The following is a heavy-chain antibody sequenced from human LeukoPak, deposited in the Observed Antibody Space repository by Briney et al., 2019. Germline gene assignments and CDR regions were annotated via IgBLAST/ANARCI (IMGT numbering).Heavy chain of an antibody. CDR2: LYSGSDT. J-gene: IGHJ2*01. D-gene: IGHD3-3*02. V-gene: IGHV3-53*01. Sequence: GGSLTLSCAASGFSVSLNYMNWVRQAPGKGLEWVSILYSGSDTYYADSVKGRFTISRDSSKNMLFLHMNSLRAEDTAVYYCARVGDHFHWYLDLWGRGTRVTVSS. CDR3: ARVGDHFHWYLDL. CDR1: GFSVSLNY.